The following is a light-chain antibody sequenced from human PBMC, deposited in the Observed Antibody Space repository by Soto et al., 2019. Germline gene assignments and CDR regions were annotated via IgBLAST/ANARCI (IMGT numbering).Light chain of an antibody. CDR3: TSYAGTRIV. CDR1: SSDVGAYKY. V-gene: IGLV2-8*01. CDR2: EVS. J-gene: IGLJ1*01. Sequence: QSALTQPPSASGSPGQSVTISCTGTSSDVGAYKYVSWYQQHPGKAPKLIIYEVSERPSGVPDRFSGSKSGNTASLTVSGLQAEDEADYYCTSYAGTRIVFGTGTKVTVL.